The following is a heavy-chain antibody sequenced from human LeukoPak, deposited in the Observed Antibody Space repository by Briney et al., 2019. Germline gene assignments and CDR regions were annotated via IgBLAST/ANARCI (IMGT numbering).Heavy chain of an antibody. CDR1: GYTLTELS. J-gene: IGHJ4*02. Sequence: ASVKVSCKVSGYTLTELSMHWVRQAPGKGLEWMGVFDPEDGETIYAQKFQGRVTMTEDTSTDTAYMELSSLRSEDTAIYYCATNNEKIGGGQLDYWGQGTLVTVSS. D-gene: IGHD3-10*01. V-gene: IGHV1-24*01. CDR2: FDPEDGET. CDR3: ATNNEKIGGGQLDY.